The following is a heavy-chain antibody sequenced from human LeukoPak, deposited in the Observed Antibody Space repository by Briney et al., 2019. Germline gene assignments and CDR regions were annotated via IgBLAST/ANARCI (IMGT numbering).Heavy chain of an antibody. V-gene: IGHV3-21*01. Sequence: PGGSLRLSCAASGLTFSTYTMNWVRQAPGKGLEWVSSISSSSSYIYYADSVKGRFSISRDNAEKSLYLQMNSLRAEDTAVYYCARDGPAAAGSAPDYWGQGTLVIVSS. CDR2: ISSSSSYI. J-gene: IGHJ4*02. D-gene: IGHD6-13*01. CDR1: GLTFSTYT. CDR3: ARDGPAAAGSAPDY.